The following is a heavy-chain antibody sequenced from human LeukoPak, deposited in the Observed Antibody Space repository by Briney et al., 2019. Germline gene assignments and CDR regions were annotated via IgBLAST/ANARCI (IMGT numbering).Heavy chain of an antibody. V-gene: IGHV1-46*01. CDR3: ARVKYYDILTGYSQAYYFDY. Sequence: ASVKVSCKASGYTLTSYYMHWLRQAPGQGLEWMGIINPSGGSTSYAQKFQGRVTMTRDTSTSTVYMELSSLRSEDTAVYYCARVKYYDILTGYSQAYYFDYWGQGTLVTVSS. CDR1: GYTLTSYY. D-gene: IGHD3-9*01. CDR2: INPSGGST. J-gene: IGHJ4*02.